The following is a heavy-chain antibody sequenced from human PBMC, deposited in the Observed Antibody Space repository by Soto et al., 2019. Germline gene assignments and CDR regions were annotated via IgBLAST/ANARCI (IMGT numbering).Heavy chain of an antibody. CDR3: ERDPRRCSYTSCYDVYYYYYMDV. CDR2: ISSSGSNI. CDR1: GFTFNNYG. V-gene: IGHV3-48*01. J-gene: IGHJ6*03. D-gene: IGHD2-2*01. Sequence: EVQLVESGGGLVQPGGSLRLSCAASGFTFNNYGMYWDRQAPGKELEWVSYISSSGSNIYYAESVKGRFTISRDNARNSLYLHMDSLRAEDTAIYYCERDPRRCSYTSCYDVYYYYYMDVWGKGTTVTVSS.